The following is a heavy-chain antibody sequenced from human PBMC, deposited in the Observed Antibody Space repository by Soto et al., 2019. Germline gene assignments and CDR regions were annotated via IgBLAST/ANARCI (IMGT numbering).Heavy chain of an antibody. Sequence: GGSLRLSCVASGFSLSDYAVNWIRQAPGKGMEWVSFISSDSRTIYYADSVEGRFTVSRDNARNSVSLQMDSLRDEDAAVYYCARIKLVEWFFINVDVYDMDVWGQGTPVTVSS. CDR1: GFSLSDYA. CDR2: ISSDSRTI. J-gene: IGHJ6*02. V-gene: IGHV3-48*02. CDR3: ARIKLVEWFFINVDVYDMDV. D-gene: IGHD3-3*01.